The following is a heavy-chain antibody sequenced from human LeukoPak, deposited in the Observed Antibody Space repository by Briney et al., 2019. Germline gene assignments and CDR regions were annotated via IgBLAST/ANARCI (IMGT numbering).Heavy chain of an antibody. Sequence: KPSETLSLTCAVYGGSFSGYYWSWIRQPPGKGLEWIGEINHSGSTNYNPSLKSRVTISVDTSKNQFSLKLSSVTAADTAVYYCARVAWSWFDPWGQGTLVTVSS. CDR3: ARVAWSWFDP. D-gene: IGHD1-1*01. V-gene: IGHV4-34*01. J-gene: IGHJ5*02. CDR1: GGSFSGYY. CDR2: INHSGST.